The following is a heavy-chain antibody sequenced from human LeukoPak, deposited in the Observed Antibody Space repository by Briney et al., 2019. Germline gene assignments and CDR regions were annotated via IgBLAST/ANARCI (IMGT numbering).Heavy chain of an antibody. V-gene: IGHV3-66*01. D-gene: IGHD3-16*01. CDR1: GFPVRSNY. Sequence: GVTLRLSCAVSGFPVRSNYVIWVRQAPGKGLEWVSDIYSGGSTNYADSVKGRFTISRDNSKNTLYLQMNSLRSEDTAVYFCAREHYGDETFFDPWGQGILVTVSS. J-gene: IGHJ5*02. CDR2: IYSGGST. CDR3: AREHYGDETFFDP.